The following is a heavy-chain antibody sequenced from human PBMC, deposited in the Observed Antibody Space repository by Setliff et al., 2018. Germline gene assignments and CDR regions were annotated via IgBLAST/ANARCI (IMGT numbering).Heavy chain of an antibody. J-gene: IGHJ6*04. D-gene: IGHD6-19*01. CDR1: GGSFTTYY. V-gene: IGHV4-59*01. Sequence: PSETLSLTCTVSGGSFTTYYWSWIRQSSGKGLEWIGYIYYSGSTNYNPSLKSRVSISVDTSKNQFSLRLTSVTAADTAVYYCARLRKAVDGINFPRYMDVWVKGTTVTVSA. CDR3: ARLRKAVDGINFPRYMDV. CDR2: IYYSGST.